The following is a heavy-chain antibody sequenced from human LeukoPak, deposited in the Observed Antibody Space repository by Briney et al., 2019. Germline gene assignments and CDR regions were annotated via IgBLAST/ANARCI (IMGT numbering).Heavy chain of an antibody. Sequence: GSSVKVSCKASGGTFSSYAISWVRQAPGQGLEWMGRIIPILGIANYAQKFQGRVTITADKSTSTAYMELSSLRSEDTAVYYCARDSQRDLRFLEWLSSFDYWGQGTLVTVSS. CDR2: IIPILGIA. CDR3: ARDSQRDLRFLEWLSSFDY. V-gene: IGHV1-69*04. D-gene: IGHD3-3*01. J-gene: IGHJ4*02. CDR1: GGTFSSYA.